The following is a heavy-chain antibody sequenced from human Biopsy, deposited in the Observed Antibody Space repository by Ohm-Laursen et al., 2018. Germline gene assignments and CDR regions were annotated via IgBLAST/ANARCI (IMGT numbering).Heavy chain of an antibody. D-gene: IGHD3-22*01. V-gene: IGHV4-59*01. CDR3: ARDRGYYSDRTVPGYFDL. CDR2: VYYTGST. J-gene: IGHJ2*01. CDR1: GDSISSYY. Sequence: GTLSLTCTVSGDSISSYYWSWIRQPPGKGLEWIGYVYYTGSTDYNPSLQSRVTISVDTSKNHFSLRLRSVTPADTAIYGARDRGYYSDRTVPGYFDLWGRGTLVTVSS.